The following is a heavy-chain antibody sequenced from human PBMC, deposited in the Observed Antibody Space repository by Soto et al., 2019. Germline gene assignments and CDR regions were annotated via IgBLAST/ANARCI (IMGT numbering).Heavy chain of an antibody. J-gene: IGHJ6*02. Sequence: SETLSLTCTVSGGSISSYYWSWIRQPPGKGLEWIGSIYYSGSTYYNPSLKSRVTISVDTSKNQFSLKLSSVTAADTAVYYCASQVVVVPAANYDSSGYNPYYYYGMDVWGQGTTVTVSS. CDR2: IYYSGST. D-gene: IGHD2-2*01. V-gene: IGHV4-59*05. CDR1: GGSISSYY. CDR3: ASQVVVVPAANYDSSGYNPYYYYGMDV.